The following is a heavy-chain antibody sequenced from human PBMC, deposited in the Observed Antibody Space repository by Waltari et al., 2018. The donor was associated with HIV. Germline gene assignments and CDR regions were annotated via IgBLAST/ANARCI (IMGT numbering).Heavy chain of an antibody. D-gene: IGHD2-15*01. V-gene: IGHV3-30*03. CDR2: ISNDGNDK. Sequence: LVESGGDLVLSGTSLRLPCEASRFRLRDSDMFWVRQAPGKGQEWVAVISNDGNDKKYVDSVKGRFNVSRDNVKNTLYLYMSRLRPEDTAVYYCVRETSGRDAFDIWGLGTQVIVSS. J-gene: IGHJ3*02. CDR1: RFRLRDSD. CDR3: VRETSGRDAFDI.